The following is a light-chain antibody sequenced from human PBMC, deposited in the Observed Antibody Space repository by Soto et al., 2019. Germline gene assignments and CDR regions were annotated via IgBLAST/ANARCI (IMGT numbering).Light chain of an antibody. V-gene: IGLV2-14*01. CDR1: SSDVGGYNY. CDR2: EVS. CDR3: SSYTSSSIDYV. Sequence: QSVLTQPASVSGSPGQSITISCTGTSSDVGGYNYVSWYQQHPGKAPKLMIYEVSNRPSGVPNRFSGSKSGNTASLTISGLQADDEADYYCSSYTSSSIDYVFGTGTKLTVL. J-gene: IGLJ1*01.